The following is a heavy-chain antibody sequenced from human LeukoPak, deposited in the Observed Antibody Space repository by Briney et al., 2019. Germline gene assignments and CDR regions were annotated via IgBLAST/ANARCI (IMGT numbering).Heavy chain of an antibody. CDR1: GGSISSKY. V-gene: IGHV4-59*08. D-gene: IGHD1-26*01. J-gene: IGHJ5*02. CDR2: MHYSGST. Sequence: AQTLSLAWTVSGGSISSKYWSWVRQPPGKGLEWVGYMHYSGSTNYNPSLKSRVTLSFDTSRTPFSLKLSSVTAADTAVYYCARHVESSSENFFFPWGQGTLVTVSS. CDR3: ARHVESSSENFFFP.